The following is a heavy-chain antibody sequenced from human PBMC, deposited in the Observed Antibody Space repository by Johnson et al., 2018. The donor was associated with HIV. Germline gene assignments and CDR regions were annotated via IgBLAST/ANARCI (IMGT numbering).Heavy chain of an antibody. V-gene: IGHV3-20*04. CDR3: ARGSGSYYSNAFDI. CDR2: VHWNGGST. Sequence: VQLVESGGGMVRPGVSLRLSCAASGFIFNDYVMNWVRQAPGTGLEWVSGVHWNGGSTGYAASVTGRFTISRDNAKHSLYLQINSLRAEDTALYCCARGSGSYYSNAFDIWGQVTMVTVSS. J-gene: IGHJ3*02. CDR1: GFIFNDYV. D-gene: IGHD1-26*01.